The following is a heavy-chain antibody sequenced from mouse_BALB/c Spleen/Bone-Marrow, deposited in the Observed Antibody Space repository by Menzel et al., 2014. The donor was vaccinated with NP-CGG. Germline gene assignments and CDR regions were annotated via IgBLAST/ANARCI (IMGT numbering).Heavy chain of an antibody. V-gene: IGHV14-3*02. J-gene: IGHJ3*01. CDR3: AAYYYGSSLFAY. CDR2: IDPANGNT. CDR1: GFNIKDTY. Sequence: VHVKQSGAELVKPGASVKLSCTASGFNIKDTYMHWVKQRPEQGLEWIGRIDPANGNTKYDPKFQGKATIIADTSSNTAYLQLSSLTSEDTAVYYCAAYYYGSSLFAYWGQGTLVTVSA. D-gene: IGHD1-1*01.